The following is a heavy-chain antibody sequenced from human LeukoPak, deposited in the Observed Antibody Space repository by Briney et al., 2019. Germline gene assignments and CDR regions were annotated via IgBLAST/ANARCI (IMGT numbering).Heavy chain of an antibody. CDR3: ARDLHPRLAGFFDY. V-gene: IGHV3-53*01. CDR2: IYSGGNT. D-gene: IGHD3-3*02. J-gene: IGHJ4*02. CDR1: GFTVISNY. Sequence: GGSLRLSCAASGFTVISNYMSWVRQAPGKGLEWVSVIYSGGNTYYADSVEGRFTISRDNSKNTLYLQMKTLKAEDTAVYYCARDLHPRLAGFFDYWGQGALVTVSS.